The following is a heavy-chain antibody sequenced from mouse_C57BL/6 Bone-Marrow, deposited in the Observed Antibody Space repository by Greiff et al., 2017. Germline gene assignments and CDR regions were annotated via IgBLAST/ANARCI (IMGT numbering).Heavy chain of an antibody. CDR3: AREGLYEYPDY. D-gene: IGHD5-1*01. J-gene: IGHJ2*01. V-gene: IGHV1-69*01. CDR1: GYTFTSYW. CDR2: IDPSDSYT. Sequence: QVQLQQPGAELVMPGASVKLSCKASGYTFTSYWMHWVKQRPGQGLEWIGEIDPSDSYTNYNQKFKGKSTVTVDKSSSTAYMQLSSLTSEDSAVYYCAREGLYEYPDYWGQGTTLTVSS.